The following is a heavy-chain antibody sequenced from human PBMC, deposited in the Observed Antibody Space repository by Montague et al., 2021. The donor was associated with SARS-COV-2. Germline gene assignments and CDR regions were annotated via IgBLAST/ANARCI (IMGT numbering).Heavy chain of an antibody. D-gene: IGHD3-10*01. CDR1: GGSISSSSYY. Sequence: SETLSLTCTVSGGSISSSSYYWAWIRQPPGKGLEWIGSIYHSGSTFYNPSLKSRVSMSVDTSKNQFSLKLSPVTAADTAMYYCARVRWVLSAGSVFDIWGQGTMVTVSS. CDR2: IYHSGST. CDR3: ARVRWVLSAGSVFDI. V-gene: IGHV4-39*01. J-gene: IGHJ3*02.